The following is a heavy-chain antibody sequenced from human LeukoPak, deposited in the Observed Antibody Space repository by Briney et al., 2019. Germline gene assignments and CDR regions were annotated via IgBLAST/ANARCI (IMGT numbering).Heavy chain of an antibody. V-gene: IGHV4-59*01. CDR1: GASTSAFY. J-gene: IGHJ3*01. D-gene: IGHD1-26*01. CDR3: AHSKRGGGYYINAFAV. CDR2: SYSGGNA. Sequence: PSETLSHTCTVSGASTSAFYWSWMRQSPGKGLEWIGYSYSGGNANYNPSLKSRVTITIDTSENQFSLRLSSVTAADTAVYFCAHSKRGGGYYINAFAVWGQGALVTISS.